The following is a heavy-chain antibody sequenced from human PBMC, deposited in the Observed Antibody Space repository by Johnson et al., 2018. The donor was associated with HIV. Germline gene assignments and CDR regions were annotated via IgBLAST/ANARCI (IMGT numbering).Heavy chain of an antibody. V-gene: IGHV3-15*01. D-gene: IGHD3-22*01. Sequence: LVESGGGLVKPGGSLRLSCAASGFSVSDSYMSWVRQAPGKGLEWVGRIKSKTDGGTTDYAAPVKDRFTISRDDSKTIAYLQMNSLRAEDTAVYYCARDSDSLYAFDIWGQGTMVTVSS. J-gene: IGHJ3*02. CDR3: ARDSDSLYAFDI. CDR2: IKSKTDGGTT. CDR1: GFSVSDSY.